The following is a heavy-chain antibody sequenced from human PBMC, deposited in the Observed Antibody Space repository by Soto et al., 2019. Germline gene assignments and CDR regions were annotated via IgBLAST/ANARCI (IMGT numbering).Heavy chain of an antibody. J-gene: IGHJ4*02. Sequence: ASVKVSCKASGYTFTSYGISWVRQAPGQGLEWMGWISAYNGNTNYAQKPQGRATMTTDTYTSTAYMELRSLRSDDTDVYYCARDPVMGTSPGYDSRGYVDQWGQ. CDR3: ARDPVMGTSPGYDSRGYVDQ. V-gene: IGHV1-18*01. CDR2: ISAYNGNT. CDR1: GYTFTSYG. D-gene: IGHD3-22*01.